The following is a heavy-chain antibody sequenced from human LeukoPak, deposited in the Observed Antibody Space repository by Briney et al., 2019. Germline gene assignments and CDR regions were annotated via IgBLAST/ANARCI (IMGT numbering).Heavy chain of an antibody. J-gene: IGHJ4*02. V-gene: IGHV3-30-3*01. CDR2: TSYDGSNK. D-gene: IGHD3-3*01. CDR3: ARDHYDFWSGYLGTFDY. Sequence: GRSLRLSCAASGFTFSNYAMHWVRQAPGKGLEWVAVTSYDGSNKYYADSVKGRFTISRDNSKNTLYLQMNSLRAEDTAVYYCARDHYDFWSGYLGTFDYWGQGTLVTVSS. CDR1: GFTFSNYA.